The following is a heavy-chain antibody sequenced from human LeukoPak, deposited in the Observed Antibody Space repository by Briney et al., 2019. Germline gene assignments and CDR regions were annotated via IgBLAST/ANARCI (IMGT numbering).Heavy chain of an antibody. J-gene: IGHJ4*02. Sequence: GGSLRLSCAASAFTFSSYSMNWVRQAPGKGLEWVSSISSSSSYIYYADSVKGRFTTSTDNSKNTLYLQMNSLRAEDTAVYYCVKERDNRGYFDYWGQGTLVTVSS. CDR2: ISSSSSYI. V-gene: IGHV3-21*04. CDR1: AFTFSSYS. CDR3: VKERDNRGYFDY. D-gene: IGHD5-24*01.